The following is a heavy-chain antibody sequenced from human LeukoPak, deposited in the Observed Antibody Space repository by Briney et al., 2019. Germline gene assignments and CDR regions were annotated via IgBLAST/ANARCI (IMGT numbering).Heavy chain of an antibody. CDR3: ARGQLRYFDWLYY. V-gene: IGHV4-34*01. CDR1: GGSFSGYY. CDR2: INHSGST. D-gene: IGHD3-9*01. J-gene: IGHJ4*02. Sequence: SETLSLTCAVYGGSFSGYYWSWIRQPPGKGLEWIGEINHSGSTNYNPSLKSRVTISVDTSKNQFSLKLSSVTAADTAVHYCARGQLRYFDWLYYWGQGTLVTVSS.